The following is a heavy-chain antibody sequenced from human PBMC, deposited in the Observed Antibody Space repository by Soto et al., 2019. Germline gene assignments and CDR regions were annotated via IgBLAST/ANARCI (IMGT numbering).Heavy chain of an antibody. CDR3: ARLHYTVVTAIDV. CDR1: GGSINNYY. J-gene: IGHJ3*01. CDR2: VSYSGRT. V-gene: IGHV4-59*03. Sequence: SETLSLTCTVSGGSINNYYWNWIRQPPGKGLEWIGYVSYSGRTNYNPSLKSRVNMLVDKSKNQFSLNLTSVTAADTAVYYYARLHYTVVTAIDVWGQGTMVTVSS. D-gene: IGHD3-3*01.